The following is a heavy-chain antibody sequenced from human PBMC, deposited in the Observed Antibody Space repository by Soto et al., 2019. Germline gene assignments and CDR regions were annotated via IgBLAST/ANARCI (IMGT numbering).Heavy chain of an antibody. CDR1: GGSIRSYY. V-gene: IGHV4-59*01. CDR3: ARDQLSSAAGTYGMDV. CDR2: IYYSGST. J-gene: IGHJ6*02. Sequence: PSETLSLTCTVSGGSIRSYYWSWIRQPPGKGLEWIGYIYYSGSTNYNPSLKSRVTISVDTSKNQFSLKLSSVTAADTAVYYCARDQLSSAAGTYGMDVWGQGTTVTVSS. D-gene: IGHD6-13*01.